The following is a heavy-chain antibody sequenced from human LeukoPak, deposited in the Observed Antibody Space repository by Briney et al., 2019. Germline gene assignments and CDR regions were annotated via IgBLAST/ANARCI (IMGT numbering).Heavy chain of an antibody. J-gene: IGHJ2*01. D-gene: IGHD6-19*01. CDR3: ARDDGAVAGRRAANWYFDL. CDR2: ISAYNGNT. V-gene: IGHV1-18*01. Sequence: GASVKVSCKASGYTFTRYGISWVRQAPGQGLEWIGWISAYNGNTIYAQRLQGRVTMTTDTSTSTAYMELRSLRSDDTAVYYCARDDGAVAGRRAANWYFDLWGRGTLVTVSS. CDR1: GYTFTRYG.